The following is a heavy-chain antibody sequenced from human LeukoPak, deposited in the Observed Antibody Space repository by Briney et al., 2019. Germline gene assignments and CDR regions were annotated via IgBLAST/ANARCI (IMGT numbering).Heavy chain of an antibody. D-gene: IGHD3-16*01. J-gene: IGHJ4*01. CDR3: AKDLGPRYFDY. CDR1: GFTFSSYW. Sequence: GRSLRLSCAASGFTFSSYWMHWVRQAPGKGLVWVSRINSDGSSTSYADSVKGRFTISRDNAKNTLYLQMNSLRAEDMAVYYCAKDLGPRYFDYWGHGTLVTVSS. V-gene: IGHV3-74*01. CDR2: INSDGSST.